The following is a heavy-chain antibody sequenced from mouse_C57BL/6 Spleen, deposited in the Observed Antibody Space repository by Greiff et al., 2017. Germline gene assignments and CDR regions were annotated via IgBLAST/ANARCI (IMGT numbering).Heavy chain of an antibody. CDR3: ARGGRYFDV. CDR1: GYTFTDYN. V-gene: IGHV1-18*01. Sequence: VQLQQSGPELVKPGASVKIPCKASGYTFTDYNMDWVKQSPGKSLEWIGDINPNNGGTIYNQKFKGKATLTVDKSSSTAYMELRSLTSEDTAVYYCARGGRYFDVWGTGTTVTVSS. J-gene: IGHJ1*03. CDR2: INPNNGGT.